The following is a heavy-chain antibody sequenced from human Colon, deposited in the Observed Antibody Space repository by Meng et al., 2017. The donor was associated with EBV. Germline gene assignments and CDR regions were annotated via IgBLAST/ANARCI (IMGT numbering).Heavy chain of an antibody. CDR3: ASLYGDFAF. CDR2: IQYSGST. V-gene: IGHV4-39*07. Sequence: QLQLPEWGPGLVKPSETLSLTCTVSGGSISSTDYYWGWIRQSPGKGLEWIGNIQYSGSTSYNPSLKSRVTISVDTSKKQFSLKLSSVTVADTAVYYCASLYGDFAFWGQGTLVTVSS. CDR1: GGSISSTDYY. D-gene: IGHD4-17*01. J-gene: IGHJ4*02.